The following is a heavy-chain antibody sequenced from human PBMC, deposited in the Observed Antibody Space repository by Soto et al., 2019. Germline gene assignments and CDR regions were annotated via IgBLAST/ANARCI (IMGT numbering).Heavy chain of an antibody. Sequence: EVQLLESGGGLVQPGGSLRLSCAASGFTFSLYAMSWVRQAPGKGLEWVSVTSGSGGSTYYADSVKGRFTVSRDNSKNTLYLQMNSLGVEDTAVYYCAKSVGGTNYYYGMDVWGRGTTVTVSS. CDR3: AKSVGGTNYYYGMDV. CDR1: GFTFSLYA. CDR2: TSGSGGST. J-gene: IGHJ6*02. V-gene: IGHV3-23*01. D-gene: IGHD2-15*01.